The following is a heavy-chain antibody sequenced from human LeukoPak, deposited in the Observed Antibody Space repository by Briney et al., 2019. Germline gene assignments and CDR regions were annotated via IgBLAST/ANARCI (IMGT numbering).Heavy chain of an antibody. CDR2: MNPNSGNT. Sequence: ASVKVSCKASEYTFTSYDINWVRQATGQGLEWMGWMNPNSGNTGYAQKFQGRVTMTEDTSTDTAYMELSSLRSEDTAVYYCATVPPVAGGYWGQGALVTVSS. J-gene: IGHJ4*02. V-gene: IGHV1-8*01. CDR1: EYTFTSYD. CDR3: ATVPPVAGGY. D-gene: IGHD6-19*01.